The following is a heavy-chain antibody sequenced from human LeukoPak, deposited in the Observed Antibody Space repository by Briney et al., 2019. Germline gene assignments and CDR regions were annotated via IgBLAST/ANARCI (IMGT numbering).Heavy chain of an antibody. CDR2: INHSGST. CDR1: GGSISSSNW. CDR3: ARLRYFDWLPDY. D-gene: IGHD3-9*01. V-gene: IGHV4-4*02. J-gene: IGHJ4*02. Sequence: PSETLSLTCAVSGGSISSSNWWSWVRQPPGKGLEWIGEINHSGSTNYNPSLKSRVTISVDTSKNQFSLKLSSVTAADTAVYYCARLRYFDWLPDYWGQGTLVTVSS.